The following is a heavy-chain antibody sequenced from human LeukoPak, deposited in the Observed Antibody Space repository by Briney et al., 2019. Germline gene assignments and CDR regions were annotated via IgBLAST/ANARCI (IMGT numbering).Heavy chain of an antibody. J-gene: IGHJ4*02. V-gene: IGHV3-21*04. CDR1: RFTFSTYS. D-gene: IGHD6-6*01. CDR3: AKVTYSSSSKFDY. CDR2: ISSSSGYI. Sequence: PGGSLRLSCVASRFTFSTYSMNWVRQAPGKGLEWVSSISSSSGYIYYADSVKGRFTISRDNSKNTLYLQMNSLRAEDTAVYYCAKVTYSSSSKFDYWGQGTLVTVSS.